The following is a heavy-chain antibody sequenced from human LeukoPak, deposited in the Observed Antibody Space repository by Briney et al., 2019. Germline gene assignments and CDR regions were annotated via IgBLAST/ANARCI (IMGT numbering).Heavy chain of an antibody. CDR3: ARGSDSSSLSAMDV. D-gene: IGHD6-6*01. V-gene: IGHV4-59*11. J-gene: IGHJ6*02. CDR1: GGSISSHY. Sequence: SETLSLTCTVSGGSISSHYWNWIRQPPGKGLEWIGYISYSGSTNYNPSLKSRVTISTDTSNKQFSLKLSSVTAADTAVYYCARGSDSSSLSAMDVWGQGTTVTVSS. CDR2: ISYSGST.